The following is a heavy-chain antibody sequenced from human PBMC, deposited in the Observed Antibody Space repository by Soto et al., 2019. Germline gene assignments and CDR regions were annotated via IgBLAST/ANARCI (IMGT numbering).Heavy chain of an antibody. D-gene: IGHD3-10*01. CDR1: GGSFSGYY. V-gene: IGHV4-34*01. Sequence: PSETLSLTCAVYGGSFSGYYWNWIRQPPGKGLEWIGEINHTGSTNYNPSLKSRVTISVDTSKNHFSLKLTSVTAADTAVYYCARDHYDDSWSYYHTWLHPWGKGAMVTVAS. CDR2: INHTGST. CDR3: ARDHYDDSWSYYHTWLHP. J-gene: IGHJ5*02.